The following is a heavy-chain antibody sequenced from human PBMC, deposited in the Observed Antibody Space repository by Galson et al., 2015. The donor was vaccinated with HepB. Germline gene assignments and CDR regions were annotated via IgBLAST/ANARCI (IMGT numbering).Heavy chain of an antibody. CDR2: ISPTGGP. CDR3: AKDTGAWTSAN. V-gene: IGHV3-23*01. CDR1: GFTFSSYA. D-gene: IGHD1-1*01. J-gene: IGHJ4*02. Sequence: SLRLSCAASGFTFSSYAMGWVRQAPGKGVEWVSVISPTGGPYYTDSVKGRFTISRDNSKNTLFLQMNSLRAEDTAVYYCAKDTGAWTSANGGQRTLFTASP.